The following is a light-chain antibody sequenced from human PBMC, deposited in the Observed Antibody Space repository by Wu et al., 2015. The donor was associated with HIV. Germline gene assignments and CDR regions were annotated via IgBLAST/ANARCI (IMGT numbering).Light chain of an antibody. CDR1: QSVRSN. CDR2: GAS. V-gene: IGKV3-15*01. Sequence: EIGLTQSPDTLSVSPGQRVTLSCRASQSVRSNVAWYQQKPGQAPRLLIFGASTRAAGVPARFSGSGSGTDFTLTISNVQSEDVALYYCQQYDNWPPFTFGAGT. J-gene: IGKJ3*01. CDR3: QQYDNWPPFT.